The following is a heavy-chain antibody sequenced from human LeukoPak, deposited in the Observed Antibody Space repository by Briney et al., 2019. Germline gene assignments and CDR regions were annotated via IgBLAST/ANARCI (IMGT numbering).Heavy chain of an antibody. J-gene: IGHJ3*02. CDR3: ARRWSVAGTWTDAFDI. V-gene: IGHV1-2*02. CDR2: INPNSGGT. Sequence: GASVKVSCKASGYTFTGYYMHWVRQAPGQGLEWMGWINPNSGGTNYAQKFQGRVTMTRDTSISTAYMELSRLRSGDTAVYYCARRWSVAGTWTDAFDIWGQGTMVTVSS. D-gene: IGHD6-19*01. CDR1: GYTFTGYY.